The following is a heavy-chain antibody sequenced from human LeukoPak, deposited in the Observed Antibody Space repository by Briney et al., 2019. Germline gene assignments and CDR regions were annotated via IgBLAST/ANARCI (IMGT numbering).Heavy chain of an antibody. CDR1: GFTFNTYT. CDR3: LRDQDWAFDS. CDR2: INTNSKAM. Sequence: PSGSLRLSCAASGFTFNTYTMNWVRQAPGQGLEWISFINTNSKAMNYADSVKGRFTISRDNAKNSLFLQMSSLRADDTALYYSLRDQDWAFDSWGQGTRVTVSS. V-gene: IGHV3-48*01. D-gene: IGHD3-9*01. J-gene: IGHJ4*02.